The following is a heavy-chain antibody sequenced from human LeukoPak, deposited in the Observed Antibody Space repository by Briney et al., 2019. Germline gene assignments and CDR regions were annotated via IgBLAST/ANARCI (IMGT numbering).Heavy chain of an antibody. J-gene: IGHJ1*01. V-gene: IGHV1-69*04. D-gene: IGHD4-17*01. CDR3: AREETTVTTSPPQH. CDR2: IIPILGIA. Sequence: SVKVSCKASGGTFSSCAISWVRQAPGQGLEWMGRIIPILGIANYAQKFQGRVTITADKSTSTAYMELSSLRSEDTAVYYCAREETTVTTSPPQHWGQGTLVTVSS. CDR1: GGTFSSCA.